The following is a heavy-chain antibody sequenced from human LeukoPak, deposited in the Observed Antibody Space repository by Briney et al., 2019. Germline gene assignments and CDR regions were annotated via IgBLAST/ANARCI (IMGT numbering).Heavy chain of an antibody. CDR3: ARHSGYARYYYYYDMDV. J-gene: IGHJ6*02. D-gene: IGHD5-12*01. CDR1: GGSITSSNNY. Sequence: SETLSLTCTVSGGSITSSNNYWGWIRQPPGQGLEWIGSIYYSGGTYYNPSLKSRVTVSVDTSKNQFSLKPSSVTAADTAVYYCARHSGYARYYYYYDMDVWGQGTTVTVSS. V-gene: IGHV4-39*01. CDR2: IYYSGGT.